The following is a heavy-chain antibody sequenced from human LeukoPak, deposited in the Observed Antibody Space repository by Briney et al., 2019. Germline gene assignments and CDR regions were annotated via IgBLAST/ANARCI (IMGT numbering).Heavy chain of an antibody. CDR2: ISYDGSKK. CDR1: GFTFSSYA. D-gene: IGHD2-21*01. Sequence: ARYLRLYCAASGFTFSSYAMHWVHKAPGKGLHRVAVISYDGSKKYYVNSVKSRFTISRDNSKNTLYLQMNSLRAEDTAVYYCARGGGAFQKYYYYYYGMDVWGQGTTVTGSS. V-gene: IGHV3-30-3*01. CDR3: ARGGGAFQKYYYYYYGMDV. J-gene: IGHJ6*02.